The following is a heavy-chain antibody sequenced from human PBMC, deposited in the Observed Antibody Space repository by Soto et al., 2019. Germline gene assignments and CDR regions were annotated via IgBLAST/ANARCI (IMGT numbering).Heavy chain of an antibody. CDR3: ARGEYSKQWLVRGPLEY. J-gene: IGHJ4*02. V-gene: IGHV1-2*04. Sequence: APVKVSCKASGYTFTGYYMHWVRQPPGQGLEWMGWINHTSGGTNYAQKFQGWVTMTRDTSISTAYMELSRLISDDTAVYYCARGEYSKQWLVRGPLEYWGQGTLVTVSS. CDR2: INHTSGGT. CDR1: GYTFTGYY. D-gene: IGHD6-19*01.